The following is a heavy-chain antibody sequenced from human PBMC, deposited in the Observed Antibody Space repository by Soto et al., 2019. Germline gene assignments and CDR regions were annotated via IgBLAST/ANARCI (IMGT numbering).Heavy chain of an antibody. CDR3: ARVNSGRTWLDP. CDR1: GDSVSSASFY. V-gene: IGHV4-61*01. Sequence: SETLSLTCTVSGDSVSSASFYWIWIRQAPGKGLEWIGFIYFSGSTNYNPSLKSRVTMSLDTSKNQFSLNLSSVTPADTAVYYCARVNSGRTWLDPSGQGTLGTGSS. D-gene: IGHD6-19*01. CDR2: IYFSGST. J-gene: IGHJ5*02.